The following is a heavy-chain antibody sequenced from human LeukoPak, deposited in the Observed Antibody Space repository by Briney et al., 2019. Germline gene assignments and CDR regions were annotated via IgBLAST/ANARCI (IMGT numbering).Heavy chain of an antibody. CDR2: IFYSGSA. J-gene: IGHJ3*01. CDR3: ARERRGSGYYSDAFDV. V-gene: IGHV4-31*03. Sequence: SETLSLTCSVSGGTISSGAYYWSWIRQHPGKGLEWIGYIFYSGSATYDSTLKSRITISMDTSKNHFSLKLTSVTAADTAVYYCARERRGSGYYSDAFDVWGQGTTVIVSS. CDR1: GGTISSGAYY. D-gene: IGHD2/OR15-2a*01.